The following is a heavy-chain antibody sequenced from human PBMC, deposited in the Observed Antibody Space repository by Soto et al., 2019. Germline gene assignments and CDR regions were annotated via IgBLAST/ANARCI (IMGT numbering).Heavy chain of an antibody. D-gene: IGHD3-10*01. Sequence: GGSLRLSCAASGFTLTTYAMTWVRQPPGKGLEWVSSMNGAGTSTSYADSVKGRFTTSRDNSKNTLYLEMNSLRAEDTAVYYCARGGADHYHYGMDVWGQGTTVTVSS. CDR3: ARGGADHYHYGMDV. V-gene: IGHV3-23*01. CDR2: MNGAGTST. J-gene: IGHJ6*02. CDR1: GFTLTTYA.